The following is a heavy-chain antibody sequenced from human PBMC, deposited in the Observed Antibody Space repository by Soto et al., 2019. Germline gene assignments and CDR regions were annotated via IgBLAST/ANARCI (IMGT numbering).Heavy chain of an antibody. D-gene: IGHD6-6*01. J-gene: IGHJ4*02. V-gene: IGHV3-23*01. CDR3: ARAREVTFIRMPSSH. CDR1: GFTFDGYA. CDR2: IGGSGDGT. Sequence: GESLRLSCAASGFTFDGYAMSWFRQAPGKGIQWVSSIGGSGDGTYYADSVKGRFTISRDNSKNTLYLQMNSLRAEDTAVYYCARAREVTFIRMPSSHWGQGPLVIAS.